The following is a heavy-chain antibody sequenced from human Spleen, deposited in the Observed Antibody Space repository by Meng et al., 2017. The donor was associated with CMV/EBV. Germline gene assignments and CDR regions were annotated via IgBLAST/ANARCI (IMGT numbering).Heavy chain of an antibody. CDR2: IIPIFGTT. J-gene: IGHJ5*02. CDR1: GGTFSTYA. D-gene: IGHD6-6*01. Sequence: VQLVQSGAEVKTPGSSVKVACKASGGTFSTYAISWVRQAPGQGLEWMGGIIPIFGTTNYAQRFQGRVTLIADESTSTVYMELSSLRSEDTALYYCARALSSSTGGWFDPWGQGTLVTVSS. CDR3: ARALSSSTGGWFDP. V-gene: IGHV1-69*12.